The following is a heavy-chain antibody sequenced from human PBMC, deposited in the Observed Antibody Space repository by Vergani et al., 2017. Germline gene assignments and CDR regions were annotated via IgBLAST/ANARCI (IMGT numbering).Heavy chain of an antibody. J-gene: IGHJ4*02. D-gene: IGHD3-22*01. CDR2: IYYSGST. V-gene: IGHV4-59*01. CDR3: AIETYYYDSSGYYYALFDY. CDR1: GGSISSYY. Sequence: QVQLQESGPGLVKPSETLSLTCTVSGGSISSYYWSWIRQPPGKGLEWVGYIYYSGSTNYNPSLKSRVTISVDTSKNQFSLKLSSVTAADTAVYYCAIETYYYDSSGYYYALFDYWGQGTLVTVSS.